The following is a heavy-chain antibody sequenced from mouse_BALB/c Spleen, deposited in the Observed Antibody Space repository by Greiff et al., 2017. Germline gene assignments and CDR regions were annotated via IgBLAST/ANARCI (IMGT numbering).Heavy chain of an antibody. Sequence: VQLQQSGAELVRPGTSVKVSCKASGYAFTNYLIEWVKQRPGQGLEWIGVINPGSGGTNYNEKFKGKATLTADKSSSTAYMQLSSLTSDDSAVYFCARPGGSSPWFAYWGQGTLVTVSA. J-gene: IGHJ3*01. CDR3: ARPGGSSPWFAY. D-gene: IGHD1-1*01. CDR1: GYAFTNYL. V-gene: IGHV1-54*01. CDR2: INPGSGGT.